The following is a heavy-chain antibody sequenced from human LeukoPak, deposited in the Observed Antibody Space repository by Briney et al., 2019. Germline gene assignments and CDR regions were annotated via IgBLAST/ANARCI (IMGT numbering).Heavy chain of an antibody. V-gene: IGHV3-30-3*01. Sequence: GGSLRLSCAASGFTFSSYAMHWVRQAPGKGLEWVAVISYDGSNKYYADSVNGRFTISRDNSKNTLYQQMNSLRAEDAAVYYSATPGYRWGQGTLVTVSS. CDR3: ATPGYR. J-gene: IGHJ5*02. D-gene: IGHD2-2*01. CDR2: ISYDGSNK. CDR1: GFTFSSYA.